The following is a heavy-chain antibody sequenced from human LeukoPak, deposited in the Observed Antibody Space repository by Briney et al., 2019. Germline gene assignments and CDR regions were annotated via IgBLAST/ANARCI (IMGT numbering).Heavy chain of an antibody. D-gene: IGHD3-22*01. CDR1: GFTFSSYE. CDR3: ARDAGSITMIVVVSPYYGIDV. V-gene: IGHV3-48*03. Sequence: GGSLRLSCAASGFTFSSYEMNWVRQAPGKGLEWVSYISSSGSTIYYADSVKGRFTISRDNAKNSLYLQMNSLRAEDTAVYYCARDAGSITMIVVVSPYYGIDVWGQGTTVTVSS. CDR2: ISSSGSTI. J-gene: IGHJ6*02.